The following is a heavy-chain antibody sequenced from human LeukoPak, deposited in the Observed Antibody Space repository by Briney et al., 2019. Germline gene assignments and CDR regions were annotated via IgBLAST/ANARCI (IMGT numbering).Heavy chain of an antibody. J-gene: IGHJ4*02. CDR1: GGTFSSYA. D-gene: IGHD6-13*01. CDR2: IIPIFGTP. Sequence: SVKVSCKASGGTFSSYAIIWVRQAPGQGLEWVGGIIPIFGTPTYAQKFQGRVTITADESTSTAYMELSSLRSEDTAVYYCARGDLDGASSWYGSFWGQGTLVAVSS. CDR3: ARGDLDGASSWYGSF. V-gene: IGHV1-69*01.